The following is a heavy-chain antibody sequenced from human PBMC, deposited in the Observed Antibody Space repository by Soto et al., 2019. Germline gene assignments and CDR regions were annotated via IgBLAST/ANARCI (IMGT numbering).Heavy chain of an antibody. CDR3: VRDHRWAFDI. Sequence: EVQLVESGGGLVQPGGSLRVSCAASGFTFSSYAMNWVRQAPGKGLELVSYISVGSGSIFYADSVKGRFTISRDDAKNSLYLQMNTLRDEDTAVYYCVRDHRWAFDIWGQGTMVTVSS. J-gene: IGHJ3*02. CDR1: GFTFSSYA. CDR2: ISVGSGSI. V-gene: IGHV3-48*02. D-gene: IGHD2-15*01.